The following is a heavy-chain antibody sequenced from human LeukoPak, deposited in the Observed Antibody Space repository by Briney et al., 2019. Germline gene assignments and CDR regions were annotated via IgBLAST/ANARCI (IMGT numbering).Heavy chain of an antibody. CDR1: GFTVSSNY. CDR2: IYSGGST. D-gene: IGHD6-19*01. V-gene: IGHV3-53*01. CDR3: ARVGSGGWSYFQH. Sequence: GGSLRLSCAASGFTVSSNYMSWVRQAPGKGLEWVSVIYSGGSTYDADSLKVRFNISRDKSKNTLYRQMNSVRAEDTAVYYCARVGSGGWSYFQHWGQGTLVTVSS. J-gene: IGHJ1*01.